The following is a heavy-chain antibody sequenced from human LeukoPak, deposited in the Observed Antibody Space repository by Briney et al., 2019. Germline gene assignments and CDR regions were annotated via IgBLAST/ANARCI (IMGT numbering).Heavy chain of an antibody. D-gene: IGHD5-12*01. CDR1: GYSFSMYW. CDR2: IYPDDSDT. V-gene: IGHV5-51*01. CDR3: ARNLAYSGYDFGY. Sequence: GESLKISCKGSGYSFSMYWIGWVRQMPGKGLEWMGIIYPDDSDTRYSPSFQGQVTISADKSISTAYLQWSSLKASDTAMYYCARNLAYSGYDFGYWGQGTLVTVSS. J-gene: IGHJ4*02.